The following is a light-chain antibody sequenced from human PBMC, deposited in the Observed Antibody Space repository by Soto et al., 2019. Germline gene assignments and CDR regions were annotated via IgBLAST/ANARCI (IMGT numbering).Light chain of an antibody. Sequence: DIQLTQSPSFLSASVGDRVTITCRASQGISSYLAWYQQKPGEAPNLLIYAASTLQSGVPSRFSGSGSGTEFTLTISSLQPEDFATYYCHQLNSYPLTFGGGTKVDIK. CDR2: AAS. CDR1: QGISSY. CDR3: HQLNSYPLT. J-gene: IGKJ4*01. V-gene: IGKV1-9*01.